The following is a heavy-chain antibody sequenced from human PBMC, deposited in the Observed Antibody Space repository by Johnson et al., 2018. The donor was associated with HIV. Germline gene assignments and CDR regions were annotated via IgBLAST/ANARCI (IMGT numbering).Heavy chain of an antibody. J-gene: IGHJ3*02. V-gene: IGHV3-20*04. CDR3: ASPATQQLVPVDAFDI. Sequence: VQLVESGGGVVQPGRSLRLSCAASGFTFDDYGMSWVRQAPGKGLEWVSGINWNGGSTGYADSVKGRFTISRDNAKNSLYLQMNSLRAEDTAVYYCASPATQQLVPVDAFDIWGQGTMVIVSS. D-gene: IGHD6-13*01. CDR2: INWNGGST. CDR1: GFTFDDYG.